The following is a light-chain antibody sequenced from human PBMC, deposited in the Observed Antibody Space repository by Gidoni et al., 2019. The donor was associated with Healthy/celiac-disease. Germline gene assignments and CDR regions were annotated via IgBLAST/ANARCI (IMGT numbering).Light chain of an antibody. CDR2: DVT. CDR1: SRDVGGYDF. CDR3: RSYTSSSTLGI. J-gene: IGLJ2*01. V-gene: IGLV2-14*03. Sequence: QSALTQPASVSGSPGQSITISCSGTSRDVGGYDFSSGYQHHPGKAPKLIIYDVTNRPSGVSDRLSGSKSGNTASLTISGVQAEDEAHYYCRSYTSSSTLGIFGGGTKLTVL.